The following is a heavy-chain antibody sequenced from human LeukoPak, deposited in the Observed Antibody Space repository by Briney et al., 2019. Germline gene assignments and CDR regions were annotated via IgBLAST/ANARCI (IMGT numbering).Heavy chain of an antibody. D-gene: IGHD3-22*01. CDR3: ARALGSGYPNYYYYYMDV. J-gene: IGHJ6*03. CDR2: IYSGGST. Sequence: GGTPRLSCAASGFPVSNNYMSWVRQAPGKGLEWVSVIYSGGSTYYSDSVKGRFTISRDNSKNTLFLQMNSLRAEDTAVYYCARALGSGYPNYYYYYMDVWGKGTTVTVSS. CDR1: GFPVSNNY. V-gene: IGHV3-53*01.